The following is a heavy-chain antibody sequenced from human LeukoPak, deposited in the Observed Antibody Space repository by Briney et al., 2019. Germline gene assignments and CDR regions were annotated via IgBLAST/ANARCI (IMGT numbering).Heavy chain of an antibody. CDR1: GGSISSYY. J-gene: IGHJ3*02. CDR3: AREDTNYYYDSSGHSSYAFDI. Sequence: PSETLSLTCTVSGGSISSYYWSWIRQPPGKGLEWIGYIYYSGSTNYNPSLKSRVTISVDTSKNQFSLKLSSVTAADTAVYYCAREDTNYYYDSSGHSSYAFDIWGQGTMVTVSS. V-gene: IGHV4-59*01. D-gene: IGHD3-22*01. CDR2: IYYSGST.